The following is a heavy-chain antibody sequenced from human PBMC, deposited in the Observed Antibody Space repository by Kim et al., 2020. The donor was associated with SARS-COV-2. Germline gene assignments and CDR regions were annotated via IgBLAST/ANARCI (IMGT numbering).Heavy chain of an antibody. CDR1: GFTFSSYA. CDR2: ISGSGGST. V-gene: IGHV3-23*01. J-gene: IGHJ4*02. Sequence: GGSLRLSCAAPGFTFSSYAMSWVRQAPGKGLEWVSAISGSGGSTYYADSVKGRFTISRDNSKNTLYLQMNSLRAEDTAVYYCAKGEGYSYARYYFDYWGQGTLVTVSS. D-gene: IGHD5-18*01. CDR3: AKGEGYSYARYYFDY.